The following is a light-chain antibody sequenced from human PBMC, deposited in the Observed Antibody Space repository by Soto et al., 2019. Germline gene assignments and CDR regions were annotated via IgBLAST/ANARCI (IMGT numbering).Light chain of an antibody. CDR1: QCINNW. CDR3: QRSGT. CDR2: DAS. Sequence: DIQMTQSPSTLSASVGDRVTNTCRASQCINNWLAWYQQKPGKAPKLLIHDASSLESGVPSRFSGSGSGTEFTLTIASLQPDDFATYYCQRSGTVGQGTKVEIK. V-gene: IGKV1-5*01. J-gene: IGKJ1*01.